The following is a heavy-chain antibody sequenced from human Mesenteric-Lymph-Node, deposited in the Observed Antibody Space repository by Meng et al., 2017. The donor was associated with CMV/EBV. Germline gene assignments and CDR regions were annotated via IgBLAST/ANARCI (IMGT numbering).Heavy chain of an antibody. Sequence: SVKVSCKASGGTFSSYTISWVRQAPGQGLEWMGRIIPILGIANYAQKFQGRVTITADKSTSTAYMELSSLRSEDTAVYYCASSYYGSGQYYYGMDVWGQGTTVTVSS. CDR1: GGTFSSYT. CDR2: IIPILGIA. V-gene: IGHV1-69*02. D-gene: IGHD3-10*01. CDR3: ASSYYGSGQYYYGMDV. J-gene: IGHJ6*02.